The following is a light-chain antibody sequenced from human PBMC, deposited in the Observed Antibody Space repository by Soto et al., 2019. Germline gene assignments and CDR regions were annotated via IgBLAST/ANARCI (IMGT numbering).Light chain of an antibody. Sequence: DIQLTQSPSFLSASVGDRVTITCRASQGISSYLAWYQQKPGKAPKLLIYAASTLQSGVPSRFSGRGSGTDFTLTISSLQPEDFTSYYCQQSYGIPYTFGQGTKLEIK. J-gene: IGKJ2*01. CDR3: QQSYGIPYT. CDR2: AAS. V-gene: IGKV1-9*01. CDR1: QGISSY.